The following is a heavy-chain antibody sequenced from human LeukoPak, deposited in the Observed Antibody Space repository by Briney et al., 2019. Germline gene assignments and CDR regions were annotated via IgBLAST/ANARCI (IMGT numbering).Heavy chain of an antibody. V-gene: IGHV4-59*01. Sequence: SETLSLTCTVSGGSLSSYYWSWLRQPPGKGLEWIGYIYYSGSTNYNPSLKSRVTISVDTSKNQFSLKLSSATAADTAVYYCARDDRIAVAGSNYYYYYGMDVWGQGTTVTVSS. D-gene: IGHD6-19*01. CDR2: IYYSGST. CDR3: ARDDRIAVAGSNYYYYYGMDV. CDR1: GGSLSSYY. J-gene: IGHJ6*02.